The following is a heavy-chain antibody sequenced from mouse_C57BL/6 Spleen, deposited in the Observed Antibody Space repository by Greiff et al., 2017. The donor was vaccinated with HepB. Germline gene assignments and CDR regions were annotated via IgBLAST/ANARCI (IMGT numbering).Heavy chain of an antibody. CDR2: IRSKSNNYAT. D-gene: IGHD2-12*01. Sequence: EVKLQESGGGLVQPKGSLKLSCAASGFSFNTYAMNWVRQAPGKGLEWVARIRSKSNNYATYYADSVKDRFTISRDDSESMLYLQMNNLKTEDTAMYYCVRLRDYFFDYWGQGTTLTVSS. CDR3: VRLRDYFFDY. J-gene: IGHJ2*01. CDR1: GFSFNTYA. V-gene: IGHV10-1*01.